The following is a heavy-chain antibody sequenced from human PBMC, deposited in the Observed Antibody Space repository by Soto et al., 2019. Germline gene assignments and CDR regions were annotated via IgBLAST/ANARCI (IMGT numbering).Heavy chain of an antibody. CDR2: TTPMFGIA. J-gene: IGHJ4*02. Sequence: QVHLVQSGAEVKKPGSSVRVSCKASGGSFSNYAVTWVRQAPGQRLEWMGGTTPMFGIANYAQKFQGRVTLTADESTGTAYRELSSLRSADTATYYCASDRHHFGFEDWGQATLVTVSS. D-gene: IGHD3-3*01. CDR3: ASDRHHFGFED. V-gene: IGHV1-69*01. CDR1: GGSFSNYA.